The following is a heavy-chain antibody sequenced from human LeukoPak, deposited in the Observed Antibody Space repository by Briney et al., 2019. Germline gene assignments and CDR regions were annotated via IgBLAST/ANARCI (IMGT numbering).Heavy chain of an antibody. V-gene: IGHV3-21*01. Sequence: PGGSLRLSCAASGFTFSSYSMNWVRQAPGKGLEWVSSISSSSSYIYYADSVKGRFTISRDNAKNSLYLQMNSLRAEDTAVYYCARDASVSEWLFDYWGQGTLVTASS. J-gene: IGHJ4*02. CDR1: GFTFSSYS. CDR3: ARDASVSEWLFDY. CDR2: ISSSSSYI. D-gene: IGHD3-3*01.